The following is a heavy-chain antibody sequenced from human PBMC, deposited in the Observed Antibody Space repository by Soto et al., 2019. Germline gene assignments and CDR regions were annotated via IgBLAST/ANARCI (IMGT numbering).Heavy chain of an antibody. V-gene: IGHV3-30-3*01. Sequence: PGGSLRLSCAASGFTFSSYAMHWVRQAPGKGLEWVAVISYDGSNKYYADSVKGRFTISRDNSKNTLYLQMNSLRAEDTAVYYCARARGGGITMIVVVISVFDYCGQGTLVTVYS. J-gene: IGHJ4*02. CDR3: ARARGGGITMIVVVISVFDY. D-gene: IGHD3-22*01. CDR1: GFTFSSYA. CDR2: ISYDGSNK.